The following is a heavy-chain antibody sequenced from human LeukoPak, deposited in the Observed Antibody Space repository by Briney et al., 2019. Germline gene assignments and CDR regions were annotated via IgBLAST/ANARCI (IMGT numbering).Heavy chain of an antibody. CDR3: ARDAVVCSSTSCRLGY. D-gene: IGHD2-2*01. CDR2: IYYSGST. J-gene: IGHJ4*02. CDR1: GGSISSSSYY. Sequence: SETLSLTCTVSGGSISSSSYYWGWIRQPPGKGLEWIGNIYYSGSTYYNPSLKSRVTISVDTSKNQFSLKLSSVTAADTAVYYCARDAVVCSSTSCRLGYWGQGTLVTVSS. V-gene: IGHV4-39*02.